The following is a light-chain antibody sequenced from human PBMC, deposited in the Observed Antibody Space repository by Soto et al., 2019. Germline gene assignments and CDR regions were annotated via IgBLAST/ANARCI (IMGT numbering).Light chain of an antibody. J-gene: IGKJ1*01. CDR2: TAS. CDR3: QKDNRAPWT. V-gene: IGKV1-27*01. CDR1: QSISTW. Sequence: DIQMTQSPSTLSASVGDRVTITCRASQSISTWLAWYQQEPGKAPKLLIYTASTLQSGVPSRFSGSGSGAEFTLTISSLQPEEVATYSCQKDNRAPWTFGQGSKV.